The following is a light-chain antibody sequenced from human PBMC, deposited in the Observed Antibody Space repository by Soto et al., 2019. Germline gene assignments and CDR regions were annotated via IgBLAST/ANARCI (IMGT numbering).Light chain of an antibody. J-gene: IGKJ3*01. CDR3: QQRSDWPLT. Sequence: EIVLTQSPATLSLPPGERATLSCRASQSVGTYFTWYQKKPGQPPRLLIYDASTRATGIPARFSGSGSGTDFTLTISSLEPEDFAVYYCQQRSDWPLTFGPGTKVDIK. CDR2: DAS. CDR1: QSVGTY. V-gene: IGKV3-11*01.